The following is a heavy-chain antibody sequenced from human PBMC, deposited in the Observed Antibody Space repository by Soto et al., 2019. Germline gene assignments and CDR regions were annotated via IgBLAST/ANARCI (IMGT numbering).Heavy chain of an antibody. CDR3: ARDMSLGAAAGTEPYYYYGTDV. J-gene: IGHJ6*02. CDR2: INAGNGNT. D-gene: IGHD6-13*01. Sequence: ASVKVSCKASGYTFTSYAMHWVRQAPGQRLEWMGWINAGNGNTKYSQKFQGRVTITRDTSASTAYMELSSLRSEDTAVYYCARDMSLGAAAGTEPYYYYGTDVWGQGTTVTVSS. CDR1: GYTFTSYA. V-gene: IGHV1-3*01.